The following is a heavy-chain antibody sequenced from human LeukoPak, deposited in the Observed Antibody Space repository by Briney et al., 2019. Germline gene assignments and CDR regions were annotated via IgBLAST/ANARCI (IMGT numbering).Heavy chain of an antibody. V-gene: IGHV3-7*03. Sequence: GGSLRLSCAASGFTFSSYWMTWVRQAPGKGLEWVGNIKQDGIEKYYVDSVKGRFSISRDNAENSMYLQMNSPRAEDTAVYFCARALGVTPSYYFSYGLDVWGKGATVTVSS. CDR2: IKQDGIEK. J-gene: IGHJ6*04. CDR1: GFTFSSYW. D-gene: IGHD2-21*02. CDR3: ARALGVTPSYYFSYGLDV.